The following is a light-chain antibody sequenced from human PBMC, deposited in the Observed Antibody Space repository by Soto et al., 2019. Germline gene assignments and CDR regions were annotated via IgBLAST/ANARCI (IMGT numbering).Light chain of an antibody. Sequence: QSVLTQPASVSGSPGQSITISCAGTSTDVGTYNLVSWYQQRPGKVLKLIIYEDNKRPSGVSNRFSGSRSDTTAFLTISGLQAEDEADYHCCSYGTFNTIFGGGTKVTVL. V-gene: IGLV2-23*01. CDR1: STDVGTYNL. CDR2: EDN. J-gene: IGLJ2*01. CDR3: CSYGTFNTI.